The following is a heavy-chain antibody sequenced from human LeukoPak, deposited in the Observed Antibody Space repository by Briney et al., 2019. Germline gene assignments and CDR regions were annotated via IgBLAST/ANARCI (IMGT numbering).Heavy chain of an antibody. Sequence: GRSLRLSCAASGFTFSSYGMHWVRQAPGKGLEWVAVIWYDGSNKYYADSVKGRFTISRDNSKNTLYLQMNSLRAEDTAVYYCARSPYYYDSSGYYYWDYWGQGTLVTVSS. D-gene: IGHD3-22*01. CDR2: IWYDGSNK. CDR3: ARSPYYYDSSGYYYWDY. CDR1: GFTFSSYG. V-gene: IGHV3-33*01. J-gene: IGHJ4*02.